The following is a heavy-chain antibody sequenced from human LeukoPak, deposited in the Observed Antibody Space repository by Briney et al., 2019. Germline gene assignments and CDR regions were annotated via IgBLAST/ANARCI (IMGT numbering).Heavy chain of an antibody. J-gene: IGHJ3*02. CDR2: IYYSGST. Sequence: SETLSLTCTVSGGSISSGGYYWSWIRQHPGKGLEWIGYIYYSGSTYYNPSLKSRVTISVDTSKNQFSLKLSSVTAADTAVYYCARDRLTLAGAFDIWGQGTMVTVSS. D-gene: IGHD5-12*01. CDR3: ARDRLTLAGAFDI. CDR1: GGSISSGGYY. V-gene: IGHV4-31*03.